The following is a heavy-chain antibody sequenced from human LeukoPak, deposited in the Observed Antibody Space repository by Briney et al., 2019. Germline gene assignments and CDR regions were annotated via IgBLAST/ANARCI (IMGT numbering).Heavy chain of an antibody. D-gene: IGHD6-6*01. J-gene: IGHJ2*01. CDR2: ISGSGSMA. CDR3: ARDTRSPHSSIAARIWYFDL. V-gene: IGHV3-23*01. CDR1: GLTFSGYV. Sequence: GGSLRLSCVGSGLTFSGYVLAWVRQAPGKGLEWISAISGSGSMAYYADSVKDRFTISRDNSKNTLQLQMRSLRAEDTAVYYCARDTRSPHSSIAARIWYFDLWGRGTLVTVSS.